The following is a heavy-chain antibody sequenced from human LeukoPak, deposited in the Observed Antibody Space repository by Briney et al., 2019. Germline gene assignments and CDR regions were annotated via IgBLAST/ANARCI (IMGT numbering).Heavy chain of an antibody. CDR2: FDPEDGET. D-gene: IGHD1-26*01. V-gene: IGHV1-24*01. CDR1: GYTLTELS. J-gene: IGHJ2*01. Sequence: GASVKVSCKVSGYTLTELSMHWVRQAPGKGLEWMGGFDPEDGETIYAQKFQGRVSMTEDTSTDTAYMELSSLRSEDTAMYYCATDTGSYYLRYFDLWGRGTLVTVSS. CDR3: ATDTGSYYLRYFDL.